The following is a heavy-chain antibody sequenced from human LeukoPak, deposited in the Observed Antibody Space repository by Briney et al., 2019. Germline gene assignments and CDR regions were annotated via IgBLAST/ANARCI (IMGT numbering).Heavy chain of an antibody. J-gene: IGHJ5*02. Sequence: GGSLRLSCAASGFTFSSYWMSWVRQAPGKGLEWVANIKQDGSEKYYVDSVKGRFTMSRDNAKNSVYLGMNSLRAEDTAVYYCAKDIYPGIFDPWGQGTLVTVSS. V-gene: IGHV3-7*01. D-gene: IGHD2-2*02. CDR1: GFTFSSYW. CDR3: AKDIYPGIFDP. CDR2: IKQDGSEK.